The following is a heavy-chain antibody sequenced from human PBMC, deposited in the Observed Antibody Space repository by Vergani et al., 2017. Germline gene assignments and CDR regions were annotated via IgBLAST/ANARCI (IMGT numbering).Heavy chain of an antibody. Sequence: EVQLVESGGGLVQPGGSLRLSCAASGFTFRTYWMRWVRQAPGKGLEWVGRIKSKTDGGTTDYSAPVKGRFTISRDDSKNTLYLQMNSLKTEDTAVYYCTTVTEWLRPDYDYWGQGTLVTVSS. CDR2: IKSKTDGGTT. J-gene: IGHJ4*02. CDR1: GFTFRTYW. D-gene: IGHD5-12*01. CDR3: TTVTEWLRPDYDY. V-gene: IGHV3-15*01.